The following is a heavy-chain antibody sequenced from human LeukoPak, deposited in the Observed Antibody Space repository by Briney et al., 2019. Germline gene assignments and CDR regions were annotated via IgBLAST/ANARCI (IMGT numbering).Heavy chain of an antibody. Sequence: ASVKVSCKASGYTFTSYGISWVRQAPGLGLEWMGWISAYNGNTNYAQKLQGRVTMTTDTSTSTAYMELRSLRSDDTAVYYCARIPIVVVVAASRFDPWGQGTLVTVSS. CDR3: ARIPIVVVVAASRFDP. D-gene: IGHD2-15*01. CDR2: ISAYNGNT. V-gene: IGHV1-18*01. J-gene: IGHJ5*02. CDR1: GYTFTSYG.